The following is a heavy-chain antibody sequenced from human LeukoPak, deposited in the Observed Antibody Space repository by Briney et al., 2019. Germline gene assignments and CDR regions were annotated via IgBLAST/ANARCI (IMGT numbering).Heavy chain of an antibody. CDR3: ARFCVRGVTWFDP. Sequence: KPSETLSLTCAVYGGSFSGYYWSWIRQPPGKGLEWIGEINHSGSTNYNPSLKSRVTISVDTSKNQFSLKLSSVTAADTAVYHCARFCVRGVTWFDPWGQGTLVTVSS. CDR2: INHSGST. J-gene: IGHJ5*02. V-gene: IGHV4-34*01. CDR1: GGSFSGYY. D-gene: IGHD3-10*02.